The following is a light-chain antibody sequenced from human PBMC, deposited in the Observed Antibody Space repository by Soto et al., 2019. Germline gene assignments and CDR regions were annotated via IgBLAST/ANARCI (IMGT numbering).Light chain of an antibody. V-gene: IGKV3-20*01. CDR3: QQYDRSPRT. J-gene: IGKJ1*01. CDR2: GAS. CDR1: QSVSSSY. Sequence: EVVLTQSPATLSLSPGERATLSCRASQSVSSSYLAWYQQKPGQAPRLLIYGASNRATGIPDRFSGSGSGTDFILTISRLEPEDFALYYCQQYDRSPRTFGEGTKVDIK.